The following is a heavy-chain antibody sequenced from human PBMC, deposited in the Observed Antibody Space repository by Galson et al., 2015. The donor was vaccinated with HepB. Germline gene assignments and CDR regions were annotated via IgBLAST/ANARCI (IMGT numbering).Heavy chain of an antibody. CDR2: ISAANGDT. CDR1: GYTFSNYG. V-gene: IGHV1-18*04. J-gene: IGHJ3*02. D-gene: IGHD1-26*01. Sequence: SVKVSCKASGYTFSNYGVSWLRQVPGQGLEWMGCISAANGDTRYAQNVQGRVTMTSDTITSTAYMDLRNLRSDDTAAYYCATGRIFAGAFDIWGLGTRV. CDR3: ATGRIFAGAFDI.